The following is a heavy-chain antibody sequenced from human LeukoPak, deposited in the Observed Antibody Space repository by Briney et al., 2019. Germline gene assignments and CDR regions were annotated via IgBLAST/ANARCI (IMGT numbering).Heavy chain of an antibody. CDR3: AKDAGFYYDSSGYPLDL. CDR2: ISWNSGSI. Sequence: GGSLRLSCAASGFTFDDYAMHWVRQAPGKGLEWVSGISWNSGSIGYADSVKGRFTISRDNAKNSLYLQMNSLRAEDTALYYCAKDAGFYYDSSGYPLDLWGRGTLVAVSS. CDR1: GFTFDDYA. D-gene: IGHD3-22*01. V-gene: IGHV3-9*01. J-gene: IGHJ2*01.